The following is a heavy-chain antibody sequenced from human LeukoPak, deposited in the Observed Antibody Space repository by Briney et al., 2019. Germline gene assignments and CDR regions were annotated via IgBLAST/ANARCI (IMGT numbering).Heavy chain of an antibody. D-gene: IGHD5-24*01. CDR2: IYTSGST. V-gene: IGHV4-4*07. CDR3: ARDRLGRDGYNYFDY. J-gene: IGHJ4*02. CDR1: GGSISSYY. Sequence: PSETVSLTCTVSGGSISSYYWSWIRQPAGKGLEWIGRIYTSGSTNYNPSLKSRVTMSVDTSKNQFSLKLSSVTAADTAVYYRARDRLGRDGYNYFDYWGQGTLVTVSS.